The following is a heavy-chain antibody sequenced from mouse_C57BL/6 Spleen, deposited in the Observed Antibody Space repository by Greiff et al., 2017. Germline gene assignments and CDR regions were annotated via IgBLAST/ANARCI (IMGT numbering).Heavy chain of an antibody. D-gene: IGHD1-1*01. J-gene: IGHJ2*01. Sequence: EVQGVESGGGLVKPGGSLKLSCAASGFTFSSYAMSWVRQTPEKRLEWVATISDGGSYTYYPDNVKGRFTISRDNAKNNLYLQMSHLKSEDTAMYYCARAFTTVNYFDYWGQGTTLTVSS. CDR1: GFTFSSYA. CDR3: ARAFTTVNYFDY. CDR2: ISDGGSYT. V-gene: IGHV5-4*01.